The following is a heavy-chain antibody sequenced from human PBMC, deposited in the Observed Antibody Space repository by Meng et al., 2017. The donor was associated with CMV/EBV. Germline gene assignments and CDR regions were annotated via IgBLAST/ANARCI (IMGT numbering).Heavy chain of an antibody. J-gene: IGHJ6*02. CDR1: GGTSSSYA. V-gene: IGHV1-69*10. Sequence: SVKVSCKASGGTSSSYAISWVRQAPGQGLEWMGGIIPILGIANYAQKFQGRVTITADKSTSTAYMELSSLRSEDTAVYYCAMSITIFGVVTHYYYYYGMDVWGQGTTVTVSS. D-gene: IGHD3-3*01. CDR2: IIPILGIA. CDR3: AMSITIFGVVTHYYYYYGMDV.